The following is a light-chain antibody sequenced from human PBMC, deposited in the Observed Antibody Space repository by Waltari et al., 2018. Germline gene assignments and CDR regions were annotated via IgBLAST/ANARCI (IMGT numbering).Light chain of an antibody. CDR2: VNSDGSH. CDR1: SGHSSNV. V-gene: IGLV4-69*01. Sequence: QLVLTQSPSASASLGASVKLTRPLSSGHSSNVIALLQQQPETGPRYLMKVNSDGSHSKGDEIPDRFSGSSSGTERYLTISSLQSEDEADYYCQTGGHGTWVFGGGTKLTVL. CDR3: QTGGHGTWV. J-gene: IGLJ3*02.